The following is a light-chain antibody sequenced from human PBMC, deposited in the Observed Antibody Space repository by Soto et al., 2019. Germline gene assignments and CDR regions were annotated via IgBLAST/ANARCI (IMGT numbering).Light chain of an antibody. V-gene: IGKV1-5*01. CDR2: DAS. J-gene: IGKJ4*02. CDR1: QSLSSW. CDR3: QQYNSYPGT. Sequence: DIQMTQSPSTLSASVGDRVTITCRASQSLSSWLAWYQQKPGKAPKLLIYDASSLESGVPSRFSGSGSGTQFTLTISSLQPDDFASYYCQQYNSYPGTFGGGTRVEIK.